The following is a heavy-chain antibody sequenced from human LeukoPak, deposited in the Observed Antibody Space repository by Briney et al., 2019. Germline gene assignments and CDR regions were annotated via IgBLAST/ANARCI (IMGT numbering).Heavy chain of an antibody. CDR1: GGSFSGYL. V-gene: IGHV4-34*01. CDR2: ITPSGST. J-gene: IGHJ4*02. CDR3: ASSFYYDSRDY. Sequence: SETLSLTCVVYGGSFSGYLWSWIRQPPGKGLEWIGEITPSGSTNYNPSLKSRVSISIDTSKKKLSLRLTSVTAADSAVYYCASSFYYDSRDYWGQGTLVTVSS. D-gene: IGHD3-22*01.